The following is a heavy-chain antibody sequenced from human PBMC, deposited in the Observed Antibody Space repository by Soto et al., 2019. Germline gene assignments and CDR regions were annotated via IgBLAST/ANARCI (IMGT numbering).Heavy chain of an antibody. CDR2: IIPLFGTA. J-gene: IGHJ4*02. Sequence: QVQLVQSGAEVKKPGSSVKVSCKASGGTFSTYAINWVRQAPGHGPEWVGGIIPLFGTAKYAQKFQGRVTITADESTSTAHMELRSLRSEDTAVYYCARDYGHDCSGGNCYFYFWGQGTLVTVSS. D-gene: IGHD2-15*01. V-gene: IGHV1-69*01. CDR3: ARDYGHDCSGGNCYFYF. CDR1: GGTFSTYA.